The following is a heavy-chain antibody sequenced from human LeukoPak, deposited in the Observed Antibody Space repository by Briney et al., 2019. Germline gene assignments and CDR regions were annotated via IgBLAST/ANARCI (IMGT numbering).Heavy chain of an antibody. CDR2: IYPGDSDT. Sequence: GESLKISCKGSGYSFTSYWIGWVRQMPGKGLEWMGIIYPGDSDTRYSPSFQGQVTISADKSISTAYLQWSSLKASDTAMYYCARDGNLGVVAANYYYGMDVWGQGTTVTVSS. V-gene: IGHV5-51*01. D-gene: IGHD2-15*01. J-gene: IGHJ6*02. CDR3: ARDGNLGVVAANYYYGMDV. CDR1: GYSFTSYW.